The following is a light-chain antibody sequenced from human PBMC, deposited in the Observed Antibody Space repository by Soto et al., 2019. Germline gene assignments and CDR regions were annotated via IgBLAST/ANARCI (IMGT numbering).Light chain of an antibody. CDR1: QNARSW. Sequence: DIQMTQSPSTLSASVGDRVTITCRASQNARSWLAWYQQKPGKAPKLLISDASSLESGVPSRFSGSGSGTEFTLTISNLQPDDFGTYYRQQYSSFYTFGPRPKVDIK. CDR2: DAS. CDR3: QQYSSFYT. V-gene: IGKV1-5*01. J-gene: IGKJ3*01.